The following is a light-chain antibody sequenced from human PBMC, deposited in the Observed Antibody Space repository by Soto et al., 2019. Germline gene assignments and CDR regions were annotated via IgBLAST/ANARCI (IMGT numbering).Light chain of an antibody. Sequence: EIVMTQSPATLSVSPGERATLSCRASQSVSSTLAWYQQKPGQAPRLLIYGASTRAPGIPARFSGIGSGTEFTHSISSLQSEDFAVYYCEQYNNWPPYTFGQGTKLEIK. J-gene: IGKJ2*01. CDR3: EQYNNWPPYT. CDR2: GAS. CDR1: QSVSST. V-gene: IGKV3-15*01.